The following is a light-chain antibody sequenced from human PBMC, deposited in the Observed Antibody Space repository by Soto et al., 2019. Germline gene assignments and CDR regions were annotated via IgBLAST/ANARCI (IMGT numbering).Light chain of an antibody. V-gene: IGKV3-20*01. CDR3: QQCATSPLT. CDR2: DAS. Sequence: EIVSTQSPGTLSLSPGERATLSCRASQSVSNNYVAWYQQKPGQAPRLLIYDASSRATGIPDRFSGSGSGTDFTLTISRLELEDFAVYYCQQCATSPLTFGQGTRVDIK. J-gene: IGKJ1*01. CDR1: QSVSNNY.